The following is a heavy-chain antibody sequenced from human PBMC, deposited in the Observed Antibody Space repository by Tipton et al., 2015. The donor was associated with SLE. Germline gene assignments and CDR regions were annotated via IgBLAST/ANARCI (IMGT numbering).Heavy chain of an antibody. D-gene: IGHD6-13*01. V-gene: IGHV5-51*03. CDR3: ARPKYSTSWYPFDY. CDR2: IYPGESMT. CDR1: GYSFNTYW. J-gene: IGHJ4*02. Sequence: VQLVQSGAEVKKPGESLKISCKGSGYSFNTYWIAWVRQVPGRGLEWMGIIYPGESMTTYSPSFQGHVTISADKSIDTAYLQWSSLKASDIAIYYCARPKYSTSWYPFDYWGQGTLVTVSS.